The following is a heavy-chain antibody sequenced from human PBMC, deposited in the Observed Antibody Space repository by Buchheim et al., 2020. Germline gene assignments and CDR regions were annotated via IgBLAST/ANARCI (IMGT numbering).Heavy chain of an antibody. CDR1: GGSFSGYY. CDR3: AKSRDGYNSQRWFDP. CDR2: INHSGST. Sequence: QVQLQQWGAGLLKPSETLSLTCAVYGGSFSGYYWSWIRQPPGKGLEWIGEINHSGSTNYNPSLKSRVTISVDTSKNQFSLKLSSVTAADTAVYYCAKSRDGYNSQRWFDPWGQGTL. D-gene: IGHD5-24*01. J-gene: IGHJ5*02. V-gene: IGHV4-34*01.